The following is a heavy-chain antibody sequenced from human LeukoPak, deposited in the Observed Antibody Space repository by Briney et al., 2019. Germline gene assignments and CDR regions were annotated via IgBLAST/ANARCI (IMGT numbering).Heavy chain of an antibody. D-gene: IGHD3-3*01. Sequence: SGPTLVKPSETLSLTCTVSGGSISSYYWSWIRQPPGKGLEWIGYIYYSGSAIYSPSLKSRVTISVDTSKNQFSLRLSSVTAADTAVYYCARGPEWYYFDYWGQGTLVTVSS. V-gene: IGHV4-59*08. J-gene: IGHJ4*02. CDR3: ARGPEWYYFDY. CDR1: GGSISSYY. CDR2: IYYSGSA.